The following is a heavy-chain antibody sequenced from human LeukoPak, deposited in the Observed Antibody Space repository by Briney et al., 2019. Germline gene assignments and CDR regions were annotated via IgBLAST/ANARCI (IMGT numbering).Heavy chain of an antibody. Sequence: ASVKVSSKASGYTFTGYYIHWVRQAPGQGLQWVGWINPDSGATIYAQKFRGRVTMTRDTTISTAYMELSRLRSDDTAVYYCARDPPGGATDYWGQGTLVTVSS. V-gene: IGHV1-2*02. D-gene: IGHD1-26*01. CDR2: INPDSGAT. CDR1: GYTFTGYY. J-gene: IGHJ4*02. CDR3: ARDPPGGATDY.